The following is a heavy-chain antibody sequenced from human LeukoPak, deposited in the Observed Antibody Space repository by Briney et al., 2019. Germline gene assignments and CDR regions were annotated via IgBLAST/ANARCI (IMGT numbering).Heavy chain of an antibody. CDR2: INPYNDNT. J-gene: IGHJ5*02. CDR3: ARDPTQEWLMGKNWFDP. CDR1: GYTFINYG. D-gene: IGHD3-3*01. V-gene: IGHV1-18*01. Sequence: GASVKVSCKASGYTFINYGISWVRQAPGQGLEWMGWINPYNDNTNYAQRLQGRVTMTTDTSTSTAYMELRSLRSDDTAVDYSARDPTQEWLMGKNWFDPWGQGTPVTVSS.